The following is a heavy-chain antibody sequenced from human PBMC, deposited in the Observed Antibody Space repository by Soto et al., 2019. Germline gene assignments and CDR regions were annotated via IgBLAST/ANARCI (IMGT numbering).Heavy chain of an antibody. D-gene: IGHD5-12*01. V-gene: IGHV3-30-3*02. CDR1: GFTFSSYA. CDR2: ISYEGSNK. CDR3: ARVLGGMATGPFDY. J-gene: IGHJ4*02. Sequence: QVQLVESGGGVVQPGRSLRLSCAASGFTFSSYAMHWVRQAPGTGLEWVAVISYEGSNKYYADSVKGRFTISRDNSNNTLYLQMNSLRTEDTAVYYCARVLGGMATGPFDYWGQGALVTVSS.